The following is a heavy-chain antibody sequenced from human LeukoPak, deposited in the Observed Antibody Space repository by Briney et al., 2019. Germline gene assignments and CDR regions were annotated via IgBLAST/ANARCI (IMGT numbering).Heavy chain of an antibody. CDR1: GYTFTGYY. CDR2: INPNSGGT. V-gene: IGHV1-2*02. D-gene: IGHD1-26*01. J-gene: IGHJ3*02. Sequence: GESLKISCKASGYTFTGYYMHWVRQAPGQGLEWMGWINPNSGGTNYAQKFRGRVTMTRDTSISTAYMELSRLRSDDTAVYYCARTAIVGATTDAFDIWGQGTMVTVSS. CDR3: ARTAIVGATTDAFDI.